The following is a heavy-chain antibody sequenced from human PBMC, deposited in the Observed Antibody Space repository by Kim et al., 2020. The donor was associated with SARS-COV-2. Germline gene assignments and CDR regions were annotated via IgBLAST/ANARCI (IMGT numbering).Heavy chain of an antibody. Sequence: STNYNPSLKSRVTISVDTSKHQFSLKLSSVTAADTAVYYCAVNSSGWLSYWGQGTLVTVSS. J-gene: IGHJ4*02. CDR2: ST. V-gene: IGHV4-34*01. CDR3: AVNSSGWLSY. D-gene: IGHD6-19*01.